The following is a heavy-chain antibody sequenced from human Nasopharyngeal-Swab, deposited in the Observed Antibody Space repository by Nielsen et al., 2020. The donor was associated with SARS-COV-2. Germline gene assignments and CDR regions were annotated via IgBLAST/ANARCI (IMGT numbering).Heavy chain of an antibody. CDR1: GFTFSSYW. J-gene: IGHJ4*02. D-gene: IGHD3-3*01. CDR3: ARGRDFWSGYYLDY. V-gene: IGHV3-7*04. Sequence: GESLKISCAASGFTFSSYWMSWVRQAPGKGVEWVANIKQDGSEKYYVDSVKGRFTISRDNAKNSLYLQMNSLRAEDTAVYYCARGRDFWSGYYLDYWGQGTLVTVSS. CDR2: IKQDGSEK.